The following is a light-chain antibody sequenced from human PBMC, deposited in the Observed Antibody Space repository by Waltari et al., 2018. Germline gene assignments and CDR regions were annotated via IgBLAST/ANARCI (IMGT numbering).Light chain of an antibody. CDR1: SGSIASNY. V-gene: IGLV6-57*02. J-gene: IGLJ2*01. CDR3: QSSDSTNVV. Sequence: NFMLTQPHSVSESPGKTVTVSCTGSSGSIASNYVQWYQQRPGSAPTTVIYEDNQRPSGVPDRFSGSIDSSSNSASLTISGLKIEDEADYYCQSSDSTNVVFGGGTKLTVL. CDR2: EDN.